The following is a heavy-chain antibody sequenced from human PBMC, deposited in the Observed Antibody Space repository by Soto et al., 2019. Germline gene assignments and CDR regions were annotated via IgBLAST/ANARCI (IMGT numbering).Heavy chain of an antibody. CDR3: ARDLGYCSSTSCLNWFDP. CDR2: ISAYNGNT. J-gene: IGHJ5*02. Sequence: ASVKVSCKASGYTFTSYGISWVRQAPGQGLEWMGWISAYNGNTNYAQKLQGRVIMTTDTSTSTAYMELRSLRSDDTAVYYCARDLGYCSSTSCLNWFDPWGQGTLVTAPQ. D-gene: IGHD2-2*01. V-gene: IGHV1-18*04. CDR1: GYTFTSYG.